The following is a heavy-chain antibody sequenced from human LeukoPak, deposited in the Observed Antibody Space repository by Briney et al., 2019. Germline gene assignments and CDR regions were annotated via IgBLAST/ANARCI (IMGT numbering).Heavy chain of an antibody. Sequence: ASVKVSCKVSGYTFTSYYMHWVRQAPGQGLEWMGIINPSGGSTSYAQKFQGRVTMTRDMSTSTVYMELSSLRSEDTAVYYCARVLERRRYYFDYWGQGTLVTVSS. CDR1: GYTFTSYY. D-gene: IGHD1-1*01. CDR2: INPSGGST. CDR3: ARVLERRRYYFDY. J-gene: IGHJ4*02. V-gene: IGHV1-46*01.